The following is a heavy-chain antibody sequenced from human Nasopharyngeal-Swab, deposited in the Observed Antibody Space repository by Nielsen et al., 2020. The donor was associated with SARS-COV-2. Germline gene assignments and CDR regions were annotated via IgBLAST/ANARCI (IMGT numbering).Heavy chain of an antibody. J-gene: IGHJ3*02. V-gene: IGHV3-7*01. CDR2: IKQDGRDK. CDR1: GLTFTNSW. CDR3: GRGGKLGALDI. Sequence: GESLKIFCAASGLTFTNSWMSWVRQAPGKGLEWVANIKQDGRDKYYVDSVKGRFTISRDNAKNSLELQMNSLRVEDTAVYYCGRGGKLGALDIWGQGTMVTVSS. D-gene: IGHD3-16*01.